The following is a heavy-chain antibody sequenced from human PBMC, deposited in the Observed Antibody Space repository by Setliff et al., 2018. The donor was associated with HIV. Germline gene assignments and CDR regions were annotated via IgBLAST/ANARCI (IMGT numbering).Heavy chain of an antibody. CDR2: IDDDGNKK. CDR3: AKGISMVRGFIDY. V-gene: IGHV3-7*01. Sequence: GGSLRLSCAASGFVFSDFWMSWARQAPGKGLEWVANIDDDGNKKWYVGSARGRFTISRDNAKNSLFLQMNSLRAGDTAVYYCAKGISMVRGFIDYWGQGTLVTVSS. CDR1: GFVFSDFW. J-gene: IGHJ4*02. D-gene: IGHD3-10*01.